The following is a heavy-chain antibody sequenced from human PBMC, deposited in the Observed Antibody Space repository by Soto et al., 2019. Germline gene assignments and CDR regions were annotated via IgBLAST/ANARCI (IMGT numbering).Heavy chain of an antibody. CDR3: ARDLISIPGDV. CDR1: GASVRDQY. V-gene: IGHV4-59*02. CDR2: IYYTGST. Sequence: PSETLSLTCTVSGASVRDQYWTWIRQPPGKRLEFIVYIYYTGSTNYNPSLESRVTISLDTSKNQFSLNLRSLTASDTAVYYCARDLISIPGDVWGKGTTVTVSS. D-gene: IGHD2-21*01. J-gene: IGHJ6*04.